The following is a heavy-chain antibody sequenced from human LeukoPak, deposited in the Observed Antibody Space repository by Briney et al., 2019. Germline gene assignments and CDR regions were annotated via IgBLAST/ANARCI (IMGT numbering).Heavy chain of an antibody. CDR3: ARMSYYYDSSGWPTTIFDY. CDR1: GGCISSGSYY. D-gene: IGHD3-22*01. CDR2: IYTSGST. Sequence: SETLSLTCTVSGGCISSGSYYWSWIRQPAGKGLEWFGRIYTSGSTNYNPSLKRRVTISVDTSKNQFSLKLSSVTAADTAVYYCARMSYYYDSSGWPTTIFDYWGQGTLVTVSS. V-gene: IGHV4-61*02. J-gene: IGHJ4*02.